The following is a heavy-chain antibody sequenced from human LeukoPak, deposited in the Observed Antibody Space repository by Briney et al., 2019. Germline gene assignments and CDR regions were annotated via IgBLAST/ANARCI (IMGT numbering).Heavy chain of an antibody. Sequence: SGTLSLTCTVSGGSISSSSYFWGWIRQPPGKGLEWIGSIFYSGSIYYNPSLNSRVTISIDTSKNQFSLRLSSVTAADTAVYYCARQMNTVTADYWGQGTLVTVSS. V-gene: IGHV4-39*01. CDR2: IFYSGSI. J-gene: IGHJ4*02. CDR1: GGSISSSSYF. CDR3: ARQMNTVTADY. D-gene: IGHD4-17*01.